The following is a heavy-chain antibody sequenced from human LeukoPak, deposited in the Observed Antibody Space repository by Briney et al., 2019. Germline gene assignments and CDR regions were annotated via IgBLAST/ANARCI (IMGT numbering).Heavy chain of an antibody. CDR3: ARDRLQPDY. D-gene: IGHD2-15*01. CDR2: IGGSGDSP. V-gene: IGHV3-23*01. CDR1: GFTFSNYA. J-gene: IGHJ4*02. Sequence: GGSLRLSCAASGFTFSNYAMNWVRQAPGKGLEWVSSIGGSGDSPYYADSVKGRITISRDNSKNTLYLQVNSLRAEDTAVYYCARDRLQPDYWGQGTLVTVSS.